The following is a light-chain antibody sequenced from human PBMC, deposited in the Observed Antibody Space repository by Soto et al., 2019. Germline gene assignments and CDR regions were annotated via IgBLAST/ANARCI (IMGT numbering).Light chain of an antibody. CDR3: AAWDDSLIGYV. CDR2: GDN. Sequence: QSVLTQPPSVSGAPGQRVSISCTGSTSNIGAPYDVHWYQHLPGTAPKLLIYGDNNRPSGVPDRFSGSKSGTSASLAITRLQAEDEADYYCAAWDDSLIGYVFGTGTKLTVL. V-gene: IGLV1-40*01. CDR1: TSNIGAPYD. J-gene: IGLJ1*01.